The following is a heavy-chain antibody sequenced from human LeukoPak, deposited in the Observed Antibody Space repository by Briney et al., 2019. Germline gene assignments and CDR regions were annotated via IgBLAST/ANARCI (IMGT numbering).Heavy chain of an antibody. CDR1: GFTFSSYG. V-gene: IGHV3-33*01. CDR3: ARETLSRGGDCYYDC. CDR2: IWYDGSNK. J-gene: IGHJ4*02. D-gene: IGHD2-21*01. Sequence: PGRSLRLSCAASGFTFSSYGMHWVRQAPGKGLEWVAVIWYDGSNKYYADSVKGRFTISRDNSKNTLYLQMNSLRAEDTAVYYCARETLSRGGDCYYDCWGQGTLATVSS.